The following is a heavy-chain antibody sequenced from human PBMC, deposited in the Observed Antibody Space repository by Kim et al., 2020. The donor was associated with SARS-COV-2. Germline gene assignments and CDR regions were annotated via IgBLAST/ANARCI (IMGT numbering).Heavy chain of an antibody. J-gene: IGHJ6*02. V-gene: IGHV1-69*13. D-gene: IGHD4-4*01. Sequence: SVKVSCKASGGTFSSYAISWVRQAPGQGLEWMGGIIPIFGTANYAQKFQGRVTITADESTSTAYMELSSLRSEDTAVYYCARKEVGGLQSHHYYYYGMDVWGQGTTVTVSS. CDR3: ARKEVGGLQSHHYYYYGMDV. CDR2: IIPIFGTA. CDR1: GGTFSSYA.